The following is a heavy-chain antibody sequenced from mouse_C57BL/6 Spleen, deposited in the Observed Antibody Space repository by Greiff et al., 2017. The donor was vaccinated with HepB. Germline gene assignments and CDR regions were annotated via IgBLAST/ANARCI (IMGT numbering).Heavy chain of an antibody. D-gene: IGHD1-1*01. V-gene: IGHV1-81*01. CDR1: GYTFTSYG. CDR3: AREASITTVVAHFDY. J-gene: IGHJ2*01. Sequence: VQLVESGAELARPGASVKLSCKASGYTFTSYGISWVKQRTGQGLEWIGEIYPRSGNTYYNEKFKGKATLTADKSSSTAYMELRSLTSEDSAVYFCAREASITTVVAHFDYWGKGTTLTVSS. CDR2: IYPRSGNT.